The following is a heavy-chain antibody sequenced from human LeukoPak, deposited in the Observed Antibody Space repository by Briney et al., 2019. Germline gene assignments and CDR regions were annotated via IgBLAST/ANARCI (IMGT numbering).Heavy chain of an antibody. D-gene: IGHD1-26*01. V-gene: IGHV4-39*01. CDR2: FYYSGST. Sequence: SETLSLTCTVSGGSISSSSYYWGWIRQPPGKGLEWIGSFYYSGSTYYNSSLKGRVSISVDTSKSQFSLRLRSVTAADTAMYYCAEFSGNYSPIDSWGQGTLVTVSS. CDR1: GGSISSSSYY. CDR3: AEFSGNYSPIDS. J-gene: IGHJ4*02.